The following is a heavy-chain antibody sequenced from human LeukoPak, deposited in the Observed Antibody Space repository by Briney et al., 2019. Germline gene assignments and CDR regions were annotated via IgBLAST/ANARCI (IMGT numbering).Heavy chain of an antibody. CDR2: IIPILGIA. J-gene: IGHJ4*02. Sequence: GASVKVSCKASGGTFSSYAIGWVRQAPGQGLEWMGRIIPILGIANYAQKFQGRVTITADKSTSTAYMELSSLRSEDTAVYYCARAVQHSYYYDSSGYHLDYWGQGTLVTVSS. CDR3: ARAVQHSYYYDSSGYHLDY. V-gene: IGHV1-69*04. D-gene: IGHD3-22*01. CDR1: GGTFSSYA.